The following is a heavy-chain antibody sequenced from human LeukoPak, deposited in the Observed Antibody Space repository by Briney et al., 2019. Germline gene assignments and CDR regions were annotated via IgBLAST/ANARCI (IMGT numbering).Heavy chain of an antibody. Sequence: ASVKVSCKASGYTFTSYGISWVRQAPGQGLEWMGWISAYNGNTNYAQKLQGRVTMTTDTSTSTAYMELRSLRSDDTAVYYCARAFRYSGRYGRAYYFDYWGQGTLVTVSS. J-gene: IGHJ4*02. CDR2: ISAYNGNT. D-gene: IGHD1-26*01. CDR3: ARAFRYSGRYGRAYYFDY. V-gene: IGHV1-18*01. CDR1: GYTFTSYG.